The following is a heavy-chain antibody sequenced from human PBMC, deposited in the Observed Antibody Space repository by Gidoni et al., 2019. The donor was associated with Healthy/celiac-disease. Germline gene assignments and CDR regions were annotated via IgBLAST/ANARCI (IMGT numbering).Heavy chain of an antibody. CDR3: AKEARDDYVWGRLFGMDV. Sequence: QVQLVESGGGVVQPGRSLRLSCEASGFTFSSYGMHWVRQAPGKGLEWLAVISYDGSNKYYADSVKGRFTISRDNSKNTLYLQMNSLRAEDTAVYYCAKEARDDYVWGRLFGMDVWGQGTTVTVSS. J-gene: IGHJ6*02. V-gene: IGHV3-30*18. D-gene: IGHD3-16*01. CDR1: GFTFSSYG. CDR2: ISYDGSNK.